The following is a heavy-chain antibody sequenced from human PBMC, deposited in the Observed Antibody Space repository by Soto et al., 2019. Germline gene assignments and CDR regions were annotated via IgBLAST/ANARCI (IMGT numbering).Heavy chain of an antibody. CDR1: GFTFSRYS. Sequence: GGSLRLSCVVSGFTFSRYSMNWVRQAPGKGLEWVSSISSSSSYIYYADSVKGRFTISRDNAKNSLFLQMNSLRAEDTAVYYCARKYGDYISDAFDIWGQGTRVTVSS. D-gene: IGHD4-17*01. CDR2: ISSSSSYI. V-gene: IGHV3-21*01. CDR3: ARKYGDYISDAFDI. J-gene: IGHJ3*02.